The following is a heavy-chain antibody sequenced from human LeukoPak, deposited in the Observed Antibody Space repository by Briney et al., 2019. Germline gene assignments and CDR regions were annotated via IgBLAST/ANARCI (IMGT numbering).Heavy chain of an antibody. D-gene: IGHD3-3*01. J-gene: IGHJ4*02. Sequence: GGSLRLSCAVSGFTFSSYPMHWVRQAPGKGLEWVAIVYFDGNKEFYADSVKGRFTISRDNAKNSLYLQMNSLRAEDTAVYYCAREPFWSGYYSNLHFDYWGQGTLVTVSS. CDR1: GFTFSSYP. CDR2: VYFDGNKE. V-gene: IGHV3-30-3*01. CDR3: AREPFWSGYYSNLHFDY.